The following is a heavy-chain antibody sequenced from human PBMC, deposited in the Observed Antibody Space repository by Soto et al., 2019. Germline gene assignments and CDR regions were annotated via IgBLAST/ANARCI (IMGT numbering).Heavy chain of an antibody. J-gene: IGHJ6*02. CDR1: GGSISSSSW. V-gene: IGHV4-4*02. CDR2: IYHSGST. D-gene: IGHD6-13*01. Sequence: LEILSLTCAVSGGSISSSSWWSWVRQPPGKGLEWIGEIYHSGSTNYNPSLKSRVTISVDKSKNQFSLKLSSVTAADTAVYYCARDRGSSSWYGAHYYYYGMGVWGQGTTVTVSS. CDR3: ARDRGSSSWYGAHYYYYGMGV.